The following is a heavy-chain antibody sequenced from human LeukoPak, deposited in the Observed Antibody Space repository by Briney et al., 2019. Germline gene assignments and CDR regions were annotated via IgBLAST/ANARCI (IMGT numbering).Heavy chain of an antibody. V-gene: IGHV4-61*02. D-gene: IGHD6-6*01. CDR2: IYTSGST. CDR1: GGSISSGSYY. CDR3: ARGDLKYSSSSDYYYYMDV. J-gene: IGHJ6*03. Sequence: SQTLSLTCTVSGGSISSGSYYWSWIRQPAGKGLEWIGRIYTSGSTNYNPSLKSRVTMSVDTSKNQFSLKLSSVTAADTAVYYYARGDLKYSSSSDYYYYMDVWGKGTTVTVSS.